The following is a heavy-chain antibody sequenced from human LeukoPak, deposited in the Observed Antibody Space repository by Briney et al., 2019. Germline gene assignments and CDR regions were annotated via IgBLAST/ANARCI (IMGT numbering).Heavy chain of an antibody. CDR1: GLTFSGYE. Sequence: PGGSLRLSCAASGLTFSGYEFNWVRQAPGKGLEWVSYISVSGATTHYADSVKGRFTTSRDNAKNSLYLQMNSLRGEDTAVYYCAELGITMIGGVWGKGTTVTISS. CDR2: ISVSGATT. V-gene: IGHV3-48*03. CDR3: AELGITMIGGV. J-gene: IGHJ6*04. D-gene: IGHD3-10*02.